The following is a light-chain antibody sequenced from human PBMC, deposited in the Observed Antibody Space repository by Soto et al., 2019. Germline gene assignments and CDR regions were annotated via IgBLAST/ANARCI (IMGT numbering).Light chain of an antibody. CDR2: GAS. J-gene: IGKJ1*01. CDR1: ESVSNNY. CDR3: HPSGSSGK. V-gene: IGKV3-20*01. Sequence: EIELTKSPGTLSMSPGERATLSCRASESVSNNYLAWYQQKPGQSPRLLIYGASNSATGIPDRFSGSGSGTDFTLTTSSLVPEDCAVYYCHPSGSSGKVGQGPK.